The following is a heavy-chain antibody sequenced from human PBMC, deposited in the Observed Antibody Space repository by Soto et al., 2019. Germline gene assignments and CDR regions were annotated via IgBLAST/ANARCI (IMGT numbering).Heavy chain of an antibody. CDR1: GYTFTNYA. CDR3: ARRASSMGIKSPFDP. J-gene: IGHJ5*02. V-gene: IGHV1-3*01. D-gene: IGHD7-27*01. CDR2: INGGPGNT. Sequence: QVHLVQSGAEVKKPGASVKVSCKTSGYTFTNYAIHWLRQAPGQGLEWMGGINGGPGNTQYSPKFEGRVSITRDTSATTAYMELSSLTSDDTALYYCARRASSMGIKSPFDPWGQGTLVTVSS.